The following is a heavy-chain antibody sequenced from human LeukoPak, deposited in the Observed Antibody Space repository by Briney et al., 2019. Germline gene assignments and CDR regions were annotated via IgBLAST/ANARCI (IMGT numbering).Heavy chain of an antibody. CDR1: GFTFSNYW. D-gene: IGHD3-3*01. J-gene: IGHJ5*01. CDR3: ARFYDFWSGYSKTFDP. V-gene: IGHV3-7*01. Sequence: GGSLRLSCAASGFTFSNYWMSWVRQAPRKGLEWVANIKQDGSEKYYVDSVKGRFTISRDNAKTSLYLQMNSLRAEDTAVYYCARFYDFWSGYSKTFDPWGQGTLVTVSS. CDR2: IKQDGSEK.